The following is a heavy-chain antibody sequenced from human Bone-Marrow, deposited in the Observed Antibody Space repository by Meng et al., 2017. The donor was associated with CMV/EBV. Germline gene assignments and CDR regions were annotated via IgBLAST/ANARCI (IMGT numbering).Heavy chain of an antibody. Sequence: GESLKISCAASGFTFSEASMSWVRQAPGKGLEWVAFIRYDGSNKYYADSVKGRFTISRDNSKNTLYLQMNSLRAEDTAVYYCAKCSPGYSSSCPSDYWGQGTLVTVSS. J-gene: IGHJ4*02. CDR3: AKCSPGYSSSCPSDY. V-gene: IGHV3-30*02. CDR2: IRYDGSNK. CDR1: GFTFSEAS. D-gene: IGHD6-13*01.